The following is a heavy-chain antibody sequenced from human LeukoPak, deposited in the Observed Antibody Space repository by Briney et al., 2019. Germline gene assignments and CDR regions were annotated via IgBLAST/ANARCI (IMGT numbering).Heavy chain of an antibody. J-gene: IGHJ3*02. V-gene: IGHV1-2*02. Sequence: ASVKVSCKASGYTFTGYYMHWVRQAPGQGLEWMGWINPNSGGTNYAQKFQGRVTMTRDTSISTAYMELSRLRSDDTAVYYCARDRVPIVGATYAFDIWGQGTMVTVSS. CDR3: ARDRVPIVGATYAFDI. CDR2: INPNSGGT. D-gene: IGHD1-26*01. CDR1: GYTFTGYY.